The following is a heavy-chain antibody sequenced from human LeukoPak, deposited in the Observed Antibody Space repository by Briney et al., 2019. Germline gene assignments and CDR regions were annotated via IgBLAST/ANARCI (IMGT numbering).Heavy chain of an antibody. V-gene: IGHV3-11*06. CDR2: INNAGVNT. D-gene: IGHD3-10*02. J-gene: IGHJ6*04. Sequence: PGGSLRLSCAASGFTFRDYGMSWVRQAPGKGLEWVSSINNAGVNTHYADSVKGRFTISRDNAKNSLYLQMNSLRAEDTAVYYCAELGITMIGGVWGKGTTVTISS. CDR1: GFTFRDYG. CDR3: AELGITMIGGV.